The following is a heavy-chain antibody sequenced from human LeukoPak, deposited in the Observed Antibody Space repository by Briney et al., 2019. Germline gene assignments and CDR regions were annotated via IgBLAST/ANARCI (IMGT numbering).Heavy chain of an antibody. CDR1: GGSISSYF. CDR3: ARGVNIRLRYSSCWYIDY. J-gene: IGHJ4*02. D-gene: IGHD6-13*01. CDR2: VSDSGNT. Sequence: SETLSLTCTVSGGSISSYFWSWIRQPPGKGLEWIGYVSDSGNTNYNPSLRSRLTISLDTSRNQFSLRLNSVTAADTAVYYCARGVNIRLRYSSCWYIDYWGLGILVTVSS. V-gene: IGHV4-59*01.